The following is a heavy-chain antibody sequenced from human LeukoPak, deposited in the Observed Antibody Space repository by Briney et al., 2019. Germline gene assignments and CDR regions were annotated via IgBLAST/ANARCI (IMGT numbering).Heavy chain of an antibody. CDR3: ARAIVVVTAIFDY. CDR1: GYTFTGYY. D-gene: IGHD2-21*02. Sequence: ASVTVSCKASGYTFTGYYMHWVRQAPGQGLEWMGWINPNSGGTNYAQKFQGRVTMTRDTSISTAYMELSRLRSDDTAVYYCARAIVVVTAIFDYWGQGTLVTVSS. CDR2: INPNSGGT. J-gene: IGHJ4*02. V-gene: IGHV1-2*02.